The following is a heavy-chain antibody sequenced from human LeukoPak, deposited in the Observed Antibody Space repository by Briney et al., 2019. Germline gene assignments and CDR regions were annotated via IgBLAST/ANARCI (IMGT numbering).Heavy chain of an antibody. CDR1: GLTVSNNY. Sequence: GGSLRLSCAVSGLTVSNNYMSWVRQAPGKGLEWVSVIYSDGSPYYSDSVKGRFTISRDNSKNTLYLQMNSLRAEDTAVYFCARQIVVSGTDYFDYWGQGTLVTVSS. V-gene: IGHV3-66*04. J-gene: IGHJ4*02. CDR2: IYSDGSP. D-gene: IGHD6-19*01. CDR3: ARQIVVSGTDYFDY.